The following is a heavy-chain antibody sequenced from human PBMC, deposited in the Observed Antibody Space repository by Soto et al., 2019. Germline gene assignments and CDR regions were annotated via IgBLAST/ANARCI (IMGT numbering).Heavy chain of an antibody. Sequence: ASVKVTCKASGYIFTSSGISWVRQAPGQGLEWLGWISTDNGNTNYAQKLQGRVTMTTDKSTNTAYMELSSLRSEDTAVYYCARDLSGYDNSAYPAYWGPGTQVTVSS. V-gene: IGHV1-18*01. J-gene: IGHJ4*02. CDR1: GYIFTSSG. CDR3: ARDLSGYDNSAYPAY. CDR2: ISTDNGNT. D-gene: IGHD3-22*01.